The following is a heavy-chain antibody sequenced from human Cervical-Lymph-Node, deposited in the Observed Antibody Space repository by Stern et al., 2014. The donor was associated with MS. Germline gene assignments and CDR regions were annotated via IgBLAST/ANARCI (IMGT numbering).Heavy chain of an antibody. D-gene: IGHD3-16*01. CDR2: IHYSGST. CDR3: ARSDRLWGSFDY. V-gene: IGHV4-31*03. J-gene: IGHJ4*02. CDR1: GGSISSAGYY. Sequence: QVQLQESGPGLVKPSETLSLTCIVSGGSISSAGYYWTWIRQHPGKGLEWIGYIHYSGSTYYNPSLKSRGTISVDTSKNQFSLKLSSVTAADTALYYCARSDRLWGSFDYWGQGSLVTVSS.